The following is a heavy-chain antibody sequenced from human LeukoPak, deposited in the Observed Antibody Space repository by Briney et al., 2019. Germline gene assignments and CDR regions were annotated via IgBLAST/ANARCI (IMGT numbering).Heavy chain of an antibody. CDR2: IYHSGST. J-gene: IGHJ5*02. D-gene: IGHD1-1*01. CDR3: AREVRGWLGTTGKGNWFDP. Sequence: PSETLSLTCTVSGGSISSGGYYWSWIRQPPGKGLEWIGYIYHSGSTYYNPSLKSRVTISVDRSKNQFSLKLSSVTAADTAVYYCAREVRGWLGTTGKGNWFDPWGQGTLVTVSS. CDR1: GGSISSGGYY. V-gene: IGHV4-30-2*01.